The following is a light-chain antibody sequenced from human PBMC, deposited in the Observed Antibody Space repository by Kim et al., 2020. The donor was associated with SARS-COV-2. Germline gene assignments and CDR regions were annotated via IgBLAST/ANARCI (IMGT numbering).Light chain of an antibody. Sequence: SASVGDRVTITCRASQSNSRYLNWYQQKPGKAPKFLIYAASSLQSGVPSRFSGSGSGTDFTLTISSLQPEDIATYYCQQSYSTPYTFGQGTKLEI. V-gene: IGKV1-39*01. J-gene: IGKJ2*01. CDR1: QSNSRY. CDR3: QQSYSTPYT. CDR2: AAS.